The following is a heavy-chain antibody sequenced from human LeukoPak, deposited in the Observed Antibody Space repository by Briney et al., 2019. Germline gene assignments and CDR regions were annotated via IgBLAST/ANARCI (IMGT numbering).Heavy chain of an antibody. CDR2: ISGSGDYT. V-gene: IGHV3-23*01. Sequence: GGSLRLSCAASGFTFSTYAMSWVRQAPGKGLEWVSGISGSGDYTYYADSVKGRFPISRDNSKNTLYLQMNSLRAEDTAVYYCAKPSGILLITNPQSWGQGTLVTVSS. CDR1: GFTFSTYA. CDR3: AKPSGILLITNPQS. D-gene: IGHD1-26*01. J-gene: IGHJ5*02.